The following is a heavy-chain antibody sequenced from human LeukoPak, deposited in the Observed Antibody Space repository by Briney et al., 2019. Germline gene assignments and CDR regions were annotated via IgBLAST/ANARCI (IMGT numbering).Heavy chain of an antibody. V-gene: IGHV4-34*01. D-gene: IGHD6-19*01. Sequence: SETLSLTCTVYGGSFSGYSWSWIRQPPGKGLEWIGEINQRRNTNYNPSLKSRVTISIDTSKNQFSLKLSSVTAADTAVYYCARHGWHAWYFDLWGRGTLVTVSS. J-gene: IGHJ2*01. CDR1: GGSFSGYS. CDR2: INQRRNT. CDR3: ARHGWHAWYFDL.